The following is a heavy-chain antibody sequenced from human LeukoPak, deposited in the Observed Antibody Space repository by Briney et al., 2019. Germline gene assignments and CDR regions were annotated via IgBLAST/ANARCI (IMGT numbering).Heavy chain of an antibody. D-gene: IGHD2-15*01. Sequence: GGSLRLSCAASGFTFDDYGMSWVRQGPGKGLEWVSGINWNGGNTGYADSVKGRFTIFRDNAKNSLYLEMDSLRVEDTALHYCARTSDGSWFDPWGQGTLVTVSS. CDR1: GFTFDDYG. J-gene: IGHJ5*02. V-gene: IGHV3-20*04. CDR2: INWNGGNT. CDR3: ARTSDGSWFDP.